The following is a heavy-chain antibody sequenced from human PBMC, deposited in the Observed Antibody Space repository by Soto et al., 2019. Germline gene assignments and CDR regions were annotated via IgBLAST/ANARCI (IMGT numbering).Heavy chain of an antibody. V-gene: IGHV4-31*03. D-gene: IGHD4-4*01. Sequence: TLSLPSTVSCGSISSGCYYWSWIRQHPGKGLEWIGYIYYSGSTYYNPSLKSRVTISVDTSKNQFSLKLSSVTAADTAVYYCARDRDSNFQSFDYWGQGTLVTVSS. CDR1: CGSISSGCYY. CDR2: IYYSGST. J-gene: IGHJ4*02. CDR3: ARDRDSNFQSFDY.